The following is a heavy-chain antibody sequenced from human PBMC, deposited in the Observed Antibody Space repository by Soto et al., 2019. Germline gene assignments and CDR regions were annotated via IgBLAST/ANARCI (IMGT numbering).Heavy chain of an antibody. CDR1: GFTFSSYR. CDR3: AREGGEITGTSADYYDGMYV. J-gene: IGHJ6*02. V-gene: IGHV3-21*01. D-gene: IGHD1-20*01. Sequence: PGGPLSLSRAASGFTFSSYRMNWVRQAPGKGLEWVSSISSSSSYIYYADSVKGRFTISRDNAKNSLYLQMNSLRAEDTAVYYCAREGGEITGTSADYYDGMYVWGQGTTVTVSS. CDR2: ISSSSSYI.